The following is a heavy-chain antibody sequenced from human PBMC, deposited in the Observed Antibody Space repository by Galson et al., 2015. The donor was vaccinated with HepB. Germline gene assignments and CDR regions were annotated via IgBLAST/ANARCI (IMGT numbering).Heavy chain of an antibody. V-gene: IGHV3-23*01. CDR1: GFSFSSYA. Sequence: SLRLSCAASGFSFSSYAMSWVRQAPGQGLEWVSSISGNGGRTHYADSVKGRFTISRDNSKNTLSLQMNSLRAEDTAIYYCTKVAYTSGWGPFDYWGQGTLVPVSS. CDR3: TKVAYTSGWGPFDY. J-gene: IGHJ4*02. CDR2: ISGNGGRT. D-gene: IGHD6-19*01.